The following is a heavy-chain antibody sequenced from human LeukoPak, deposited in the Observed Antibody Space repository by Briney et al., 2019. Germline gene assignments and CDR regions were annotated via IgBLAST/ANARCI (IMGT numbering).Heavy chain of an antibody. Sequence: GRSLRLSCAASGFTFSSYGMHWVRQAPGKGLEWVAVISYDGSNKYYADSVKGRFTISRDNSKNTLYLQMNSLGAEDTAVYYCAKNYGDSYYFDYWGQGTLVTVSS. CDR3: AKNYGDSYYFDY. D-gene: IGHD4-17*01. CDR1: GFTFSSYG. CDR2: ISYDGSNK. J-gene: IGHJ4*02. V-gene: IGHV3-30*18.